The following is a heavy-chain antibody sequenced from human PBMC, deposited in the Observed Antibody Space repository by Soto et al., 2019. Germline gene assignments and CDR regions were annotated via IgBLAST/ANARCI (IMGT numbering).Heavy chain of an antibody. CDR1: GFTFSSYG. D-gene: IGHD1-26*01. CDR3: AKERRELLDGWFDP. Sequence: QVQLVESGGGVVQPGRSLRLSCAASGFTFSSYGMHWVRQAPGKGLEWVAVISYDGSNKYYADSVKGRFTISRDNSKNTLYLQMNSLRAEDTAVYYCAKERRELLDGWFDPWGQGTLVTVSS. V-gene: IGHV3-30*18. J-gene: IGHJ5*02. CDR2: ISYDGSNK.